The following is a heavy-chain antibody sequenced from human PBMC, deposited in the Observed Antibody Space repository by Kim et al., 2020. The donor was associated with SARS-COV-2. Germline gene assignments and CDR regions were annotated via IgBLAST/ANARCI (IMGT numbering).Heavy chain of an antibody. V-gene: IGHV3-48*02. D-gene: IGHD4-17*01. CDR1: GFTFSSYS. J-gene: IGHJ6*02. Sequence: GGSLRLSCAASGFTFSSYSMNWVRQAPGKGLEWVSYISSSSSTIYYADSVKGRFTISRDNAKNSLYLQMNSLRDEDTAVYYCARDSKGRRAVTTSYYYYGMDVWGQGTTVTVSS. CDR2: ISSSSSTI. CDR3: ARDSKGRRAVTTSYYYYGMDV.